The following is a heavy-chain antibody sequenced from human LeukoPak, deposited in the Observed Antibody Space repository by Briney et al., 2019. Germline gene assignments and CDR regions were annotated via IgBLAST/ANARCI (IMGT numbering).Heavy chain of an antibody. D-gene: IGHD5-18*01. CDR3: ARDRTAMVSY. V-gene: IGHV3-30-3*01. J-gene: IGHJ4*02. Sequence: GGSLRLSCAASGFTFSNYAMHWVRQAPGKGLEWVAVISYDGSNKYYADSVKGRFTISRGNAKNSLYLQMNSLRAEDTAVYYCARDRTAMVSYWGQGTLVTVSS. CDR2: ISYDGSNK. CDR1: GFTFSNYA.